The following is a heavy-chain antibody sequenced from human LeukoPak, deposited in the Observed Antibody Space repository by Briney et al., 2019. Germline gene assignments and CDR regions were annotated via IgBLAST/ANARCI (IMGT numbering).Heavy chain of an antibody. D-gene: IGHD2-2*01. CDR2: ISSSGSTI. CDR3: ARDREYQLPLPDFDY. CDR1: GFTFSDYY. Sequence: GGSLRLSCAASGFTFSDYYMSWIRQAPGKGLEWVSYISSSGSTIYYADSVKGRFTISRDNAKNSLYLQMNSLRAEDTVVYYCARDREYQLPLPDFDYWGQGTLVTVSS. V-gene: IGHV3-11*01. J-gene: IGHJ4*02.